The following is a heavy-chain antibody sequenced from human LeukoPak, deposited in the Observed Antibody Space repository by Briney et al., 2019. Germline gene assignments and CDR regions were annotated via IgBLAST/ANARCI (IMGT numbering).Heavy chain of an antibody. CDR2: IYTSGST. V-gene: IGHV4-61*02. CDR1: GYSISSGYY. CDR3: ARASYSYDINGWVPFDY. Sequence: PSETLPFTCTVSGYSISSGYYWSWIRQPAGKGLEWIGRIYTSGSTNYNPSLKSRVTISGDTSKNQFSLRLSSVTAADTAVYYCARASYSYDINGWVPFDYRGQGTLVTVSS. J-gene: IGHJ4*02. D-gene: IGHD3-22*01.